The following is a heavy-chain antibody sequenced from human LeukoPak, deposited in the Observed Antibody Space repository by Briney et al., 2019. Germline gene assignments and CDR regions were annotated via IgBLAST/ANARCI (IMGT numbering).Heavy chain of an antibody. CDR3: AKDLDYGDYGDYYYYYYYGMDV. V-gene: IGHV4-4*02. J-gene: IGHJ6*02. D-gene: IGHD4-17*01. CDR1: GGSISSSNW. CDR2: IYHSGST. Sequence: SETLSLTCAVSGGSISSSNWWSWVRQPPGKGLEWIGEIYHSGSTNYNPSLKSRVTISVDKSKNQFSLKLSSVTAADTAVYYCAKDLDYGDYGDYYYYYYYGMDVWGQGTTVTVSS.